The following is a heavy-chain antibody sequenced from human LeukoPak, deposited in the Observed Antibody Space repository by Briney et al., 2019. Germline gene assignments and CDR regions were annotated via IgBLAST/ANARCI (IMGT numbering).Heavy chain of an antibody. Sequence: ASVKVSCKASGGTFSSYAISWVRQAPGQGLEWMGRIIPILGIANYAQKFQGRVTITADKSTSTAYMELSSLRSEDTAVYYCARDRAEYYYDSRSDDAFDIWGQGTMVTVSS. CDR2: IIPILGIA. V-gene: IGHV1-69*04. J-gene: IGHJ3*02. CDR3: ARDRAEYYYDSRSDDAFDI. CDR1: GGTFSSYA. D-gene: IGHD3-22*01.